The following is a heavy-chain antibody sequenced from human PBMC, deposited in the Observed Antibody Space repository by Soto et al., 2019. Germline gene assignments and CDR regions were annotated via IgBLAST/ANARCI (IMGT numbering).Heavy chain of an antibody. D-gene: IGHD5-12*01. CDR3: ARWVAYIVATNYYYYGMDV. CDR2: IKQDGSEK. J-gene: IGHJ6*02. Sequence: PGGSLRLSCAASGFTFSSYWMSWVRQAPGKGLEWVANIKQDGSEKYYVDSVKGRFTISRDNAKNSLYLQMNSLRAEDTAVYYCARWVAYIVATNYYYYGMDVWGQGTTVT. CDR1: GFTFSSYW. V-gene: IGHV3-7*01.